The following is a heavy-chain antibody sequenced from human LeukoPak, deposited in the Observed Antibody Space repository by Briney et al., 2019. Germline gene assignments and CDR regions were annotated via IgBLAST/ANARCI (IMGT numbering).Heavy chain of an antibody. J-gene: IGHJ4*02. CDR1: GYTFTKYG. V-gene: IGHV1-18*01. CDR3: ARREGRSASPFFFDS. CDR2: ISCYNGRT. Sequence: ASVKVSCKASGYTFTKYGLNWVRQAPGQGLQWMGWISCYNGRTHYAQNFQGRVTMTTDTSTNTAYMELRSLRSDDTAVYYCARREGRSASPFFFDSWGQGTLVTVSS. D-gene: IGHD6-6*01.